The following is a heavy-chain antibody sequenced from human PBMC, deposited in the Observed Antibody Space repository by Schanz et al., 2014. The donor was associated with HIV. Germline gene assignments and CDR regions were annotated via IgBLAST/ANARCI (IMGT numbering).Heavy chain of an antibody. Sequence: QVQLVESGGGVVQPGRSLRLSCAASGFTFSSYAMHWVRQAPGKGLEWVAVISFDGTKRDYSDSVKGRFTISRDNAKNSLYLQMNSLRAEDTALYYCAKAKSPWTFYYYGMDVWGQGTTVTVSS. V-gene: IGHV3-30-3*01. J-gene: IGHJ6*02. CDR3: AKAKSPWTFYYYGMDV. CDR2: ISFDGTKR. CDR1: GFTFSSYA.